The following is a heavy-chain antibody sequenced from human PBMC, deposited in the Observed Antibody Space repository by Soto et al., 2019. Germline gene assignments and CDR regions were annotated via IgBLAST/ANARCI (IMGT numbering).Heavy chain of an antibody. CDR2: ISSTGSP. V-gene: IGHV4-59*11. CDR1: GASINSHY. Sequence: ASETLSRTCTVSGASINSHYWGWIRQPAGKGLEWVGYISSTGSPSYNPSLKSRVTISIDASKNPFSLKLRSVTAADTAVYYCARDGTSDDFWSGYLEWGQGTLVTVSS. J-gene: IGHJ4*02. D-gene: IGHD3-3*01. CDR3: ARDGTSDDFWSGYLE.